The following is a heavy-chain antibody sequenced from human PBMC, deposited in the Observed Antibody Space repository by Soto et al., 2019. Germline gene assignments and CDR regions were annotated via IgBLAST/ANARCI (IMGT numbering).Heavy chain of an antibody. V-gene: IGHV3-23*01. J-gene: IGHJ4*02. CDR1: GYTFSSYV. Sequence: EVQLLDSGGGFVQPGGSLRLSCAASGYTFSSYVMTWVRQAPGKGLEWVSSISGVGTSKFYADSVKGRFIISRDNSKNMLYLEMDSLRADDTAVYYCAKDLMSTVTTLGHWGQGTLVSVST. D-gene: IGHD4-17*01. CDR2: ISGVGTSK. CDR3: AKDLMSTVTTLGH.